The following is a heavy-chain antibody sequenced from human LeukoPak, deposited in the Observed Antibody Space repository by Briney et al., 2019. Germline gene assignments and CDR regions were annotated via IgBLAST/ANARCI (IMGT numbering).Heavy chain of an antibody. CDR1: GGSISSGGYY. V-gene: IGHV4-30-2*01. CDR2: IYHSGST. J-gene: IGHJ3*02. Sequence: PSQTLSLTSTVSGGSISSGGYYWSWIRQPPGKGLEWIGYIYHSGSTYYNPSLKSRVTISVDTSKNQFSLKLSSVTAADTAVYYCARDPTYYYGSGSSHPTAFDIWGQGTMVTVSS. CDR3: ARDPTYYYGSGSSHPTAFDI. D-gene: IGHD3-10*01.